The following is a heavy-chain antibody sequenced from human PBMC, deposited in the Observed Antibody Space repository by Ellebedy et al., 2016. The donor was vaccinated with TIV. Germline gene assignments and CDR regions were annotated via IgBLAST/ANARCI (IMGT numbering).Heavy chain of an antibody. CDR2: IYTSGST. J-gene: IGHJ5*02. V-gene: IGHV4-4*07. CDR3: ARAPAAMFNMEFDP. CDR1: GGSISSYY. D-gene: IGHD2-2*01. Sequence: SETLSLTXTVSGGSISSYYWSWIRQPAGKGLEWIGRIYTSGSTNYNPSLKSRVTMSVDTSKNQFSLKLSSVTAADTAVYYCARAPAAMFNMEFDPWGQGTLVTVSS.